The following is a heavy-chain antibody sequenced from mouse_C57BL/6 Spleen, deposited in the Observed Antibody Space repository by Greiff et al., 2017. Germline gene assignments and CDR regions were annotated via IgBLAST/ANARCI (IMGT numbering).Heavy chain of an antibody. CDR1: GYKFTGYW. Sequence: QVQLQQSGAELMKPGASVKLSCKATGYKFTGYWIEWVKQRPGHGLEWIGEILPGSGSTNYNAKFQGKATFTADTSSNTAYMQLSSLTTEDSAIYYCARSLVYYSNYWFAYWGQGTLVTVSA. J-gene: IGHJ3*01. D-gene: IGHD2-5*01. CDR3: ARSLVYYSNYWFAY. V-gene: IGHV1-9*01. CDR2: ILPGSGST.